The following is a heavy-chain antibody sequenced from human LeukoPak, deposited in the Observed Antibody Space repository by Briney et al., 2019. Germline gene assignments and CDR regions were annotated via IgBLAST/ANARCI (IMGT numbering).Heavy chain of an antibody. CDR1: GGSISSYY. D-gene: IGHD3-22*01. V-gene: IGHV4-59*01. J-gene: IGHJ4*02. CDR3: ARGPNYYDSSGLGY. CDR2: IYYSGST. Sequence: SETPSLTCTVSGGSISSYYRSWIRQPPGKGLEWIGYIYYSGSTNYNPSLKSRVTISVDTSKNQFSLKLSSVTAADTAVYYCARGPNYYDSSGLGYWGQGTLVTVSS.